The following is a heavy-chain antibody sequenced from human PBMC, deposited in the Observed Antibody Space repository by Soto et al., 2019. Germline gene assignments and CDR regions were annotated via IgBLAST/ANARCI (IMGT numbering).Heavy chain of an antibody. CDR1: GESFIGYY. J-gene: IGHJ5*02. V-gene: IGHV4-34*02. CDR3: ARTDIVTTNCFDP. Sequence: QVHLQQWGAGLLKPSETLSLTCAVYGESFIGYYWTWIRQPPGKGLEWIGEINHRGSANYNPSLKSRVTISVDTSNNQFSLKLRSVTAADTSVYYCARTDIVTTNCFDPWGQGTLVTVTS. D-gene: IGHD5-12*01. CDR2: INHRGSA.